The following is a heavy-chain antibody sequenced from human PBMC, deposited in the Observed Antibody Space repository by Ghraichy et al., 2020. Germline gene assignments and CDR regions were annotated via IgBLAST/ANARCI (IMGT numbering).Heavy chain of an antibody. CDR3: ARERLTMDAFDI. CDR1: GGTFSSYA. V-gene: IGHV1-69*04. Sequence: VKVSCKASGGTFSSYAISWVRQAPGQGLEWMGRIIPILGIANYAQKFQGRVTITADKSTSTAYMELSSLRSEDTAVYYCARERLTMDAFDIWGQGTMVTVSS. CDR2: IIPILGIA. J-gene: IGHJ3*02. D-gene: IGHD3-10*01.